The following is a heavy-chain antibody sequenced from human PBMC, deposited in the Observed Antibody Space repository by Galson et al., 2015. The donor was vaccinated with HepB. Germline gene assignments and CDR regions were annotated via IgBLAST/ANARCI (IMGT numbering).Heavy chain of an antibody. D-gene: IGHD3-3*01. J-gene: IGHJ4*02. V-gene: IGHV2-26*01. CDR3: ARIAHGGATYYDFWSGYYTLYFDY. CDR1: GFSLSNARMG. Sequence: PALVKPTQTLTLTCTVSGFSLSNARMGVSWIRQPPGKALEWLAHIFSNDEKSYSTSLKSRLTISKDTSKSQVVLTMTNMDPVDTATYYCARIAHGGATYYDFWSGYYTLYFDYWGQGTLVTVSS. CDR2: IFSNDEK.